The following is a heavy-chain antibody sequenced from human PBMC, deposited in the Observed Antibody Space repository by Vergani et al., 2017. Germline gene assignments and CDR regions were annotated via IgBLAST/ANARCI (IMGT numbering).Heavy chain of an antibody. V-gene: IGHV4-38-2*02. CDR2: IYHSGST. D-gene: IGHD3-22*01. CDR3: ARALHYDSSGYPPASYFDY. Sequence: QVQLQESGPGLVKPSETLSLTCTVSGYSISSGYYWGWIRQPPGKGLEWIGSIYHSGSTYYNPSLKSPVTISVHKSKNQFSLKLSSVTAADTAVYYCARALHYDSSGYPPASYFDYWGQGTLVTVSS. CDR1: GYSISSGYY. J-gene: IGHJ4*02.